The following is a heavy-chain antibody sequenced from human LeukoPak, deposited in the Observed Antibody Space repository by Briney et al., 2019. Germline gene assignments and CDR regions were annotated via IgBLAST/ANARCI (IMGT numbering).Heavy chain of an antibody. Sequence: GGSLRLSCAASGFTFSSYWMHWVRQAPGKGLVWVSRINSDGSSTSYADSVKGRFTISRDNAKNSVSLQMNSLRAEDTALYLCAGGDRNGWYFYYWGQGTLVTVSS. J-gene: IGHJ4*02. D-gene: IGHD6-19*01. CDR3: AGGDRNGWYFYY. CDR1: GFTFSSYW. V-gene: IGHV3-74*01. CDR2: INSDGSST.